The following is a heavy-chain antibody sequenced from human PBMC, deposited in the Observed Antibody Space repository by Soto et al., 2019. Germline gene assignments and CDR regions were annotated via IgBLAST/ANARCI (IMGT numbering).Heavy chain of an antibody. J-gene: IGHJ4*02. V-gene: IGHV1-2*02. CDR3: AREGVQGYSGNSVDY. D-gene: IGHD4-4*01. Sequence: QVQLVQSGAEVKRPGASVKVSCKASGYIFTDYYMHWVRQAPGQGLEWMGWINPNSGGTNYAQKFQDRVTMTRDTSISTTYMEVSRLTSDDTAMYYCAREGVQGYSGNSVDYWGQGTLVTVSS. CDR2: INPNSGGT. CDR1: GYIFTDYY.